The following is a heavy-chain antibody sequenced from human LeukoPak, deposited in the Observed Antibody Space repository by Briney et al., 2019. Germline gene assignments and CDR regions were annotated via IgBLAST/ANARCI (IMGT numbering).Heavy chain of an antibody. CDR1: GFTVSSNY. CDR3: AKVVGATLYYFDY. J-gene: IGHJ4*02. D-gene: IGHD1-26*01. CDR2: IYSGGST. V-gene: IGHV3-53*01. Sequence: GGSLRLSCAASGFTVSSNYMSWVRQAPGKGLEWVSVIYSGGSTYYADSVKGRFSISRDNSKNTLYLQMNSLRAEDTAVYYCAKVVGATLYYFDYWGQGTLVTVSS.